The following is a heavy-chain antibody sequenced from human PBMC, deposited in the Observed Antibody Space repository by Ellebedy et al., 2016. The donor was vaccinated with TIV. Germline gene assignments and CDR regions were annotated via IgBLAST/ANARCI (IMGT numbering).Heavy chain of an antibody. V-gene: IGHV3-23*01. Sequence: GGSLRLSCAASGFTFSIYAMSWVRQAPGKGLEWVSAISSGGSNTYYADSVKGRFTISRDNSKDTLYLQVSSLIVEDTAIYYCAKELNPDTHLVHGMDVWGQGTTVTVSS. J-gene: IGHJ6*02. CDR3: AKELNPDTHLVHGMDV. CDR1: GFTFSIYA. D-gene: IGHD5-18*01. CDR2: ISSGGSNT.